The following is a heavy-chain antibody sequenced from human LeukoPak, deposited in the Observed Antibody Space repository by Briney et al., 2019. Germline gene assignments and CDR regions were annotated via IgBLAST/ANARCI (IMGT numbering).Heavy chain of an antibody. D-gene: IGHD3-16*01. CDR3: ARDNKPTYVWGSSRPTRTNWFDP. CDR2: INPNSGGT. J-gene: IGHJ5*02. Sequence: ASVKVSCKASGYTFTGYYMHWVRQAPGQGPEWMGWINPNSGGTNYAQKFQGRVTMTRDTSISTAYVELSRLRSDDTAVYYCARDNKPTYVWGSSRPTRTNWFDPWGQGTLVTVSS. V-gene: IGHV1-2*02. CDR1: GYTFTGYY.